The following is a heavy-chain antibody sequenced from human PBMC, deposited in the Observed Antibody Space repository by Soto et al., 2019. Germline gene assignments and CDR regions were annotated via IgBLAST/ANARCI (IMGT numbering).Heavy chain of an antibody. J-gene: IGHJ4*02. CDR3: ARARYYYDSSGYSGFDY. V-gene: IGHV1-3*01. CDR2: INAGNGNT. D-gene: IGHD3-22*01. CDR1: GYTFTSYA. Sequence: QVQLVQSGAEVKKPGASVKVSCKASGYTFTSYAMHWVRQAPGQRLEWMGWINAGNGNTKYSQKFQGRVTITRDTSASTAYMELSSLRSEDTAVYYCARARYYYDSSGYSGFDYWGQGTLVTVSS.